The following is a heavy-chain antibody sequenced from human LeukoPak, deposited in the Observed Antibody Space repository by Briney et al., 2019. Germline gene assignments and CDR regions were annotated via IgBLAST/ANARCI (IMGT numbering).Heavy chain of an antibody. Sequence: GGSLRLSCAASGFTFSSYAMSWVRQAPGKGLEWVSAISGSGGSTYYADSVQGRFTISRDNSKNTLYLQMNSLRAEDTAAYYCAKDSSGWYGKGIDYWGQGTLVTVSS. CDR2: ISGSGGST. J-gene: IGHJ4*02. D-gene: IGHD6-19*01. V-gene: IGHV3-23*01. CDR1: GFTFSSYA. CDR3: AKDSSGWYGKGIDY.